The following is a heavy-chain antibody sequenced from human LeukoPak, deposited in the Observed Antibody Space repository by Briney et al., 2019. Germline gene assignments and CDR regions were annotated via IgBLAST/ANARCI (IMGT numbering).Heavy chain of an antibody. D-gene: IGHD2-15*01. CDR3: AKDLGLVVVAATHFDY. Sequence: QPGGSLRLSCAASGFTFSSYGMHWVCQAPGKGLEWVAVISYDGSNKYYADSVKGRFTISRDNSKNTLYLQMNSLRAEDTAVYYCAKDLGLVVVAATHFDYWGQGTLVTVSS. J-gene: IGHJ4*02. CDR1: GFTFSSYG. V-gene: IGHV3-30*18. CDR2: ISYDGSNK.